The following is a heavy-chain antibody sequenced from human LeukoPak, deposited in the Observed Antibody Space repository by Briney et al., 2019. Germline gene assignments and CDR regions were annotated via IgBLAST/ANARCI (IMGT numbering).Heavy chain of an antibody. CDR3: ARDQVARDIVLVLTATGTIDY. J-gene: IGHJ4*02. CDR2: ISAYNGNT. D-gene: IGHD2-15*01. V-gene: IGHV1-18*01. Sequence: ASVKVSCKASGYTFTSYGISWVRQAPGQGLEWMGWISAYNGNTKYAQKLQGRVTMTTDTSTSTAYMELRSLRSDDTAVYYCARDQVARDIVLVLTATGTIDYWGQGTLVTVSS. CDR1: GYTFTSYG.